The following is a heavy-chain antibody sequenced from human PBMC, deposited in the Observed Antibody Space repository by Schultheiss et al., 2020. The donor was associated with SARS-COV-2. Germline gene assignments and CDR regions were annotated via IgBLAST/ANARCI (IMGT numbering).Heavy chain of an antibody. D-gene: IGHD3-16*01. CDR3: TTVRLGEYPIPLDAFDI. V-gene: IGHV3-33*01. CDR1: GFTFSSYG. J-gene: IGHJ3*02. Sequence: GESLKISCAASGFTFSSYGMHWVRQAPGKGLEWVAVIWYDGSNKYYADSVKGRFTISRDNSKNTLYLQMNSLKTEDTAVYYCTTVRLGEYPIPLDAFDIWGQGTMVTVSS. CDR2: IWYDGSNK.